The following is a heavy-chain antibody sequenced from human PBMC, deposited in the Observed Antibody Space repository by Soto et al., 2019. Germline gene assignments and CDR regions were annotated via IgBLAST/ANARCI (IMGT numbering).Heavy chain of an antibody. J-gene: IGHJ4*02. CDR1: EFTFTSYA. CDR3: AVWLFVGYNYYILDY. D-gene: IGHD5-12*01. V-gene: IGHV3-23*01. CDR2: ISGSDGST. Sequence: PGGSLRLSCAASEFTFTSYAMSWVRQAPGKGLEWVSGISGSDGSTYYADSVKGRFTISRDNSKNTLYLQMNSLRAEDTAVYYWAVWLFVGYNYYILDYWGQGTLVTVSS.